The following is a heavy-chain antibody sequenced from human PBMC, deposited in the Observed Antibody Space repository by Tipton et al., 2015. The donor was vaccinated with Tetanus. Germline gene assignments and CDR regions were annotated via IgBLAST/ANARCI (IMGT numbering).Heavy chain of an antibody. CDR1: GFTVSSYP. CDR3: AKGGSGLDY. D-gene: IGHD6-19*01. V-gene: IGHV3-30-3*01. Sequence: SLRLSCAASGFTVSSYPMHWVRQAPSKGLDWVAVIRDYGTNKYYADSVKGRFTISSDNSENTVYLQMNSLRVEDTAMYYCAKGGSGLDYWGQGTLVTVSS. CDR2: IRDYGTNK. J-gene: IGHJ4*02.